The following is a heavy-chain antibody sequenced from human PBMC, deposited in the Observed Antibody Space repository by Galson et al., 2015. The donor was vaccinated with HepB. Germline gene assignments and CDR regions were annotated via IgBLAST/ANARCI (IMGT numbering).Heavy chain of an antibody. CDR2: IYYSGST. CDR3: ARVHSGKLFKLYFDY. D-gene: IGHD3-16*01. CDR1: GGSISSYY. J-gene: IGHJ4*02. Sequence: LSLTCTVSGGSISSYYWSWIRQPPGKGLEWIGYIYYSGSTNYNPSLKSRVTISVDTSKNQFSLKLSSVTAADTAVYYCARVHSGKLFKLYFDYWGQGTLVTVSS. V-gene: IGHV4-59*01.